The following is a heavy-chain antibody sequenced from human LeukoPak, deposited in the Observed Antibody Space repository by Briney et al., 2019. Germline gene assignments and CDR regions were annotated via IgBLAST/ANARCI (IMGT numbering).Heavy chain of an antibody. CDR1: GGSISSGGYY. CDR2: TFDGGNT. J-gene: IGHJ4*02. D-gene: IGHD5-18*01. Sequence: PSETLSLTCTVSGGSISSGGYYWSWIRQHPGKGLEWIGYTFDGGNTYYNPSLKSRVTISVDTSKNQLSLNLTSVTAADTAVFYCARDRKGWIQLDYWGQGTLVTVSS. V-gene: IGHV4-31*03. CDR3: ARDRKGWIQLDY.